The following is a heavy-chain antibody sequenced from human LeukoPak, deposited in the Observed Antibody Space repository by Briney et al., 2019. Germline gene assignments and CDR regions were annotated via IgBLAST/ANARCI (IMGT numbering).Heavy chain of an antibody. Sequence: GASVTVSCKASGYTFTNYNMHWLRQAPGQGLEWMGIINRSGGITTYAQKFQGRVTMTRDTSTSTVYMELSSLRSEDSAVYFCARSACSGGSCYSLFDYWGQGTLVTVSS. CDR1: GYTFTNYN. CDR3: ARSACSGGSCYSLFDY. D-gene: IGHD2-15*01. J-gene: IGHJ4*02. CDR2: INRSGGIT. V-gene: IGHV1-46*01.